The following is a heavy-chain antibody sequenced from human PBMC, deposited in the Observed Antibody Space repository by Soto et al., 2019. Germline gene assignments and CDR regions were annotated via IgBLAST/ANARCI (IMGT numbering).Heavy chain of an antibody. CDR2: IIPILGIA. V-gene: IGHV1-69*02. J-gene: IGHJ6*03. CDR3: AKWGGGAAAATTYYYYYMDV. CDR1: GGTFSSYT. Sequence: ASVKVSCKASGGTFSSYTISWVRQAPGQGLEWMGRIIPILGIANYAQKFQGRVTITADKSTSTAYMELSSLRSEDTAVYYCAKWGGGAAAATTYYYYYMDVWGKGTTVTVSS. D-gene: IGHD6-13*01.